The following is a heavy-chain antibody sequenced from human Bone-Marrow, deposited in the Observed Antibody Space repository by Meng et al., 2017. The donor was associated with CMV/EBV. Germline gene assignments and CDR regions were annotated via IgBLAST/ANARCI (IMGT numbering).Heavy chain of an antibody. CDR1: GGALSSSSFY. J-gene: IGHJ5*02. CDR3: ARHTLIGVNQDWFDT. D-gene: IGHD2/OR15-2a*01. CDR2: IFYGGSP. Sequence: SETLSLTRTVSGGALSSSSFYWGWIRQTPGKGLEYIGSIFYGGSPYYNPSLKSRVTISVDTSKNQFSLKLTSVTAADTDVYYCARHTLIGVNQDWFDTLGQGALVTVSS. V-gene: IGHV4-39*01.